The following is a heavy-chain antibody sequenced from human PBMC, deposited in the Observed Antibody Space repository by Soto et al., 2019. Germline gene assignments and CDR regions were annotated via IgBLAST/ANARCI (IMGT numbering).Heavy chain of an antibody. D-gene: IGHD4-17*01. CDR3: ARGHDYGDLLLDY. CDR2: INPNSGGT. CDR1: GYTFTGYD. J-gene: IGHJ4*02. V-gene: IGHV1-2*04. Sequence: GASVKVSCKASGYTFTGYDMHWVRQAPGQGLEWMGWINPNSGGTNYAQKFQGWVTMTRDTSISTAYMELSRLRSDDTAVYYCARGHDYGDLLLDYWGQGTLVTVSS.